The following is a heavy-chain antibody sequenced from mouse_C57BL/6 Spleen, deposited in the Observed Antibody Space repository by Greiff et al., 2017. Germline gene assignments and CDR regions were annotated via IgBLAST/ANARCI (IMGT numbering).Heavy chain of an antibody. CDR3: ARNYDYSDY. CDR1: GYAFTNYL. V-gene: IGHV1-54*01. CDR2: INPGSGGT. J-gene: IGHJ2*01. Sequence: QVQLQQSGAELVRPGPSVKVSCKASGYAFTNYLIEWVKQRPGQGLEWIGVINPGSGGTNYNEKFKGKATLTADKSASTAYMQLSSLTSEDSAVYFCARNYDYSDYWGQGTTLTVSS. D-gene: IGHD1-1*01.